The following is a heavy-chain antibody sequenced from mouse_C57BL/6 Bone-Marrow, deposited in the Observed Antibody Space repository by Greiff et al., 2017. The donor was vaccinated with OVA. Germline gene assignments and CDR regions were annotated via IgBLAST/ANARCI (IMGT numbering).Heavy chain of an antibody. V-gene: IGHV1-69*01. CDR2: IDPSDSYT. J-gene: IGHJ3*01. D-gene: IGHD4-1*01. CDR1: GYTFTSYW. CDR3: ARKTGTLAWFAY. Sequence: QVQLKQPGAELVMPGASVKLSCKASGYTFTSYWMHWVKQRPGQGLEWIGEIDPSDSYTNYNQKFKGKSTLTVDKSSSTAYMQLSSLTSEDSAVYYCARKTGTLAWFAYWGQGTLVTVSA.